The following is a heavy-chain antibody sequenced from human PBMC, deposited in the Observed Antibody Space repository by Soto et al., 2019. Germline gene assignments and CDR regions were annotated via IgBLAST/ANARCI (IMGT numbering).Heavy chain of an antibody. CDR2: IYHSGKT. D-gene: IGHD3-22*01. CDR1: GYSISSGYY. Sequence: PSETLSLTCVVSGYSISSGYYWAWVRQPPGKELEWIGSIYHSGKTYYKPSLRSRVTVSVDTAKNQFSMKLISVTAADTAVYYCARDKRVTMIGGWFDPWGQGTLVTVSS. V-gene: IGHV4-38-2*02. CDR3: ARDKRVTMIGGWFDP. J-gene: IGHJ5*02.